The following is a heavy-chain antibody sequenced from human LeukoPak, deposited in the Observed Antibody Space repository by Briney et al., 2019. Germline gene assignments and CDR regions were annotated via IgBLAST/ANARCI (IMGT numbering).Heavy chain of an antibody. CDR2: ISGSSSYI. CDR3: ARQLWFGELYTGYFDY. CDR1: GFTFSSYG. J-gene: IGHJ4*02. D-gene: IGHD3-10*01. Sequence: GGSLRLSCAASGFTFSSYGMHWVRQAPGKGLEWVSSISGSSSYIYYADSVKGRFTISRDNAKKSLFLQMNSLRAEDTAVYYCARQLWFGELYTGYFDYWGQGTLVTVSS. V-gene: IGHV3-21*01.